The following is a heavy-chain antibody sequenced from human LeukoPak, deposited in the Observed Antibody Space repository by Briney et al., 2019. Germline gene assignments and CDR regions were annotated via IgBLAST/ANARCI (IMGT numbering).Heavy chain of an antibody. J-gene: IGHJ4*02. CDR2: IYHSGST. D-gene: IGHD3-3*01. V-gene: IGHV4-38-2*02. Sequence: PSETLSLTYTVSGYSISSGYYWGWIRQPPGKGLEWIGSIYHSGSTYYNPSLKSRVTISVDTPKNQFSLRLSSVTAADTAVYYCARLTTIFGVVMGYYFDYWGQGTLVTVSS. CDR3: ARLTTIFGVVMGYYFDY. CDR1: GYSISSGYY.